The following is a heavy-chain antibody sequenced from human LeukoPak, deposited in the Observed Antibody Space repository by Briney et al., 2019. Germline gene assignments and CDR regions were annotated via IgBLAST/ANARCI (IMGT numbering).Heavy chain of an antibody. J-gene: IGHJ4*02. CDR3: ARASYSSGWYVDD. D-gene: IGHD6-19*01. Sequence: SETLSLTCTVSGGSISSSNYYWGWIRQPPGKGLEWIGSIYYSGSTYYNPSLKSRVTISIDTSKNQFSLRLSSVTAADTAVYYCARASYSSGWYVDDWGQGTLVTVSS. CDR2: IYYSGST. V-gene: IGHV4-39*07. CDR1: GGSISSSNYY.